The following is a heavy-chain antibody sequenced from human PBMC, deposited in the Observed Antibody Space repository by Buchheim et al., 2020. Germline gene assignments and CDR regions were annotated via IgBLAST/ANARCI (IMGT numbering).Heavy chain of an antibody. Sequence: QVQLVQSGAEVKKPGAPVKVSCKASGYTFTSYYMHWVRQAPGQGLEWMGIINPSGGSTSYAQKFQGRVTMTRDTSTSTVYMELSSLRSEDTAVYYCARDYYDYVWGSYRYNYYYGMDVWGQGTT. CDR3: ARDYYDYVWGSYRYNYYYGMDV. CDR1: GYTFTSYY. CDR2: INPSGGST. D-gene: IGHD3-16*02. V-gene: IGHV1-46*01. J-gene: IGHJ6*02.